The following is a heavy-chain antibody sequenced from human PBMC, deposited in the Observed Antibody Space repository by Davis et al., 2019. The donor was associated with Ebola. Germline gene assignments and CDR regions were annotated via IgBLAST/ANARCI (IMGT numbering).Heavy chain of an antibody. CDR1: GYSVSSGDY. CDR3: ARNKSSVPPSGFFDL. D-gene: IGHD1/OR15-1a*01. CDR2: LYNSVST. J-gene: IGHJ2*01. Sequence: PSETLSLTCDVSGYSVSSGDYWAWIRQSPGKGLEWIGSLYNSVSTYYKPSLKSRVTISVDSSKNQFPLGLRSVTDADTAVYYCARNKSSVPPSGFFDLWGRGALVTVSS. V-gene: IGHV4-38-2*01.